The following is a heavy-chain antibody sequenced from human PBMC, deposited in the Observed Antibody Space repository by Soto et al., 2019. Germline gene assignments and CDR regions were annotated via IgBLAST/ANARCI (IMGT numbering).Heavy chain of an antibody. D-gene: IGHD6-19*01. Sequence: QVQLVQSGAEVKKPGSSVKVSCKASGGTFSSNGVNWVRLAPGQGLEWIGGIIPMFGTTNYAQKFQGRVTITADKSTSTSYMEVNNLRSEDTAVYYCAKVRYSSPMGYYYGMDVWGQGTTVTVSS. V-gene: IGHV1-69*06. CDR1: GGTFSSNG. J-gene: IGHJ6*02. CDR3: AKVRYSSPMGYYYGMDV. CDR2: IIPMFGTT.